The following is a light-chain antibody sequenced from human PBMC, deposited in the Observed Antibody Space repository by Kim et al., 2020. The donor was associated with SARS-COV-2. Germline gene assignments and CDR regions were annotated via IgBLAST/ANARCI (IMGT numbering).Light chain of an antibody. CDR3: QQRSNWPT. CDR2: DAS. J-gene: IGKJ4*01. V-gene: IGKV3-11*01. Sequence: EIVLTQSPTTLSLSPGERATLSCRASQSVSSYLAWYQQKPGQAPRLLIYDASNRATGIPARFSGSGSGTDFTLTISSLELEDFAVYYCQQRSNWPTFGGGTKVDIK. CDR1: QSVSSY.